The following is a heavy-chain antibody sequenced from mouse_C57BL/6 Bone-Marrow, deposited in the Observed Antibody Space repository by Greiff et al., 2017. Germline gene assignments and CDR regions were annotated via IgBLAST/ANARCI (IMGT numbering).Heavy chain of an antibody. CDR1: GYTFTSYW. Sequence: QVQLQQPGAELVMPGASVKLSCKASGYTFTSYWMHWVKQRPGQGLEWIGEIDPSDSYTNYKQKFKGKSTLTVDKSSSTAYMQLSSLTSEDSAVYYCARTFITTVVAGGYYAMDYWGQGTSVTVSS. J-gene: IGHJ4*01. CDR2: IDPSDSYT. D-gene: IGHD1-1*01. CDR3: ARTFITTVVAGGYYAMDY. V-gene: IGHV1-69*01.